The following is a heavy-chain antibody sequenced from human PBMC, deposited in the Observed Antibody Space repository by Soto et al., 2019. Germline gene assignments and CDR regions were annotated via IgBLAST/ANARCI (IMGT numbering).Heavy chain of an antibody. V-gene: IGHV1-69*13. J-gene: IGHJ6*02. D-gene: IGHD3-16*02. Sequence: SVKVSCKASGGTFSSYAISWVRQAPGQGLEWMGGIIPIFGTANYAQKFQGRVTITADESTSTAYMELSSLRSEDTAVYYCARGKFIAYYYYYGMDVWGQGTTVTVSS. CDR3: ARGKFIAYYYYYGMDV. CDR2: IIPIFGTA. CDR1: GGTFSSYA.